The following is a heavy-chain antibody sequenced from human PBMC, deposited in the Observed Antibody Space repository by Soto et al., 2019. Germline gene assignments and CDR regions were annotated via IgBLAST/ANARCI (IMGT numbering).Heavy chain of an antibody. V-gene: IGHV3-48*01. CDR3: ARGGVAAAGDLYYYYYYMDV. CDR1: GFTFSSYS. J-gene: IGHJ6*03. Sequence: GGSLRLSCAASGFTFSSYSMNWVRQAPGKGLEWVSYISSSSSTIYYADSVKGRFTISRDNAKNSLYLQMNSLRAEDTAVYYCARGGVAAAGDLYYYYYYMDVWGKGTTVTVSS. CDR2: ISSSSSTI. D-gene: IGHD6-13*01.